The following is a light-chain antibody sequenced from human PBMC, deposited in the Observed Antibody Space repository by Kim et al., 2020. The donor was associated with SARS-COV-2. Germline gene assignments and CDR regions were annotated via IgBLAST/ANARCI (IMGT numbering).Light chain of an antibody. J-gene: IGLJ3*02. V-gene: IGLV3-27*01. CDR1: VLAKKY. CDR3: YSADNNSGV. CDR2: KDS. Sequence: SYELTQPSSVSVSPGQTARITCSGDVLAKKYARWYQQKPGQAPVLLIYKDSERPSGIPERFSGSSSGTTVTLTISGAQVEDEADYYCYSADNNSGVFGGGTQLTVL.